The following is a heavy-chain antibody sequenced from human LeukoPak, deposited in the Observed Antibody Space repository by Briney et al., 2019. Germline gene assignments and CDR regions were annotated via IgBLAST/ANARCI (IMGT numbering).Heavy chain of an antibody. CDR2: IYYSGTT. J-gene: IGHJ3*02. D-gene: IGHD3-22*01. V-gene: IGHV4-59*11. CDR1: GGSMSSHY. CDR3: ARLLDNDSSGYPDTFDM. Sequence: SETLSLTCTVSGGSMSSHYWSWIRQPPGKGLEGIGFIYYSGTTKYSPSLQSRVTMLLDTPKNQFSLKLTSVTAADTALYYCARLLDNDSSGYPDTFDMWGQGTMVTVSS.